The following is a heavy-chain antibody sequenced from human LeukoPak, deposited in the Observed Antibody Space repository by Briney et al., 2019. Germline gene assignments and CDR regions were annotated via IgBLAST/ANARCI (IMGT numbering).Heavy chain of an antibody. CDR2: IYYSGST. D-gene: IGHD1-26*01. Sequence: SETLSLTCAVSGGSISSGGYSWSWIRQPPGKGLEWIGYIYYSGSTYYNPSLKSRVTISVDTSKNQFSLKLSSVTAADTAVYYCARDRAKWELHIGFEYWDQGTLVTVSS. CDR3: ARDRAKWELHIGFEY. J-gene: IGHJ4*02. V-gene: IGHV4-30-4*07. CDR1: GGSISSGGYS.